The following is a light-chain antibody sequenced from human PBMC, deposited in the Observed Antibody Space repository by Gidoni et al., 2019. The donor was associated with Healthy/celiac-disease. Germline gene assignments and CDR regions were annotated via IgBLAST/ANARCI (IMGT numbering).Light chain of an antibody. CDR3: SSYTSSSTPYVV. J-gene: IGLJ2*01. CDR2: DVS. V-gene: IGLV2-14*03. CDR1: SSDVGGYNY. Sequence: QSALPQPASVSGSPVQSIPISCTGTSSDVGGYNYVSWYQQHPGKAPNLMIYDVSNRPSGVSNRFSGSKSGNTASLTISGLHAEDEADYYCSSYTSSSTPYVVFGGGTKLTVL.